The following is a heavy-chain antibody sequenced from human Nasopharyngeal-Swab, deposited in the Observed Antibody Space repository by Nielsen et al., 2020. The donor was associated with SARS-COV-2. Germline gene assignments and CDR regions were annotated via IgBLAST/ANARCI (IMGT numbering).Heavy chain of an antibody. CDR3: ARRVYCSGGSCYNDYYYYYGMDV. V-gene: IGHV4-39*07. CDR2: IYYSGST. D-gene: IGHD2-15*01. Sequence: CQAAGRGVEWFGCIYYSGSTYYNPSLKSRVTISVDTSKNQFSLKLSSVTAADTAVYYCARRVYCSGGSCYNDYYYYYGMDVWGQGTTVTVSS. J-gene: IGHJ6*02.